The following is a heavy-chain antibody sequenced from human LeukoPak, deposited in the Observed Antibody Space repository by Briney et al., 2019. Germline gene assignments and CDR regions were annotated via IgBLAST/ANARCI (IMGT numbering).Heavy chain of an antibody. D-gene: IGHD5-24*01. Sequence: GGSLRLSCAASGFTFSSNVMHWVRQAPGKGLEWVSVFYVGGATYYADSVKGRFTISRDNSENTLYLQMKSLRAEDTAVYYCARGDGYNFFDYWGQGTLVTVSS. CDR1: GFTFSSNV. V-gene: IGHV3-53*01. J-gene: IGHJ4*02. CDR3: ARGDGYNFFDY. CDR2: FYVGGAT.